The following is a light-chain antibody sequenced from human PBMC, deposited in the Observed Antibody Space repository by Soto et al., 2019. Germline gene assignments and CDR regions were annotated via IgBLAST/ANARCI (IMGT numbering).Light chain of an antibody. CDR2: GAS. V-gene: IGKV3-20*01. CDR1: QSVSSSY. J-gene: IGKJ1*01. CDR3: QPYGSSPQT. Sequence: EIGLTQSPGTLSLSPGERATLSCRASQSVSSSYLASYQQKPGQAPRLLIYGASSRATCIPDRFSGSGSVTDFNLTISRLEPEDFAVYYCQPYGSSPQTFGQGTKVQI.